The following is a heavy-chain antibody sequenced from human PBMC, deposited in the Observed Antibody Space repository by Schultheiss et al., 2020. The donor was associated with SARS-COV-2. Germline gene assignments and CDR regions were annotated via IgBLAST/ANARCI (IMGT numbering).Heavy chain of an antibody. Sequence: GGSLRLSCSASGFTFSSYAMHWVRQAPGKGLEYVSAISSNGGTTYYADSVKGRFTISRDNSKNTLYLQMRSLRAEDTAVYYCVKTIYYYDSSGSNWFDPWGQGTLVTVSS. CDR2: ISSNGGTT. D-gene: IGHD3-22*01. J-gene: IGHJ5*02. CDR1: GFTFSSYA. CDR3: VKTIYYYDSSGSNWFDP. V-gene: IGHV3-64D*06.